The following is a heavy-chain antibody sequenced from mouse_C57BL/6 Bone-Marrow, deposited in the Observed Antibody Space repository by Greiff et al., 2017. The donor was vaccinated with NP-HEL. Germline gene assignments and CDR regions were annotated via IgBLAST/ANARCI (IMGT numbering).Heavy chain of an antibody. V-gene: IGHV1-62-2*01. Sequence: VKLVESGAELVKPGASVKLSCKASGYTFTEYTIHWVKQRSGQGLEWIGWFYPGSGSIKYNEKFKDKATLTADKSSSTVYMELSRLTSEDSAVYFCARHEGDVYDEGAWFAYWGQGTLVTVSA. CDR1: GYTFTEYT. D-gene: IGHD2-2*01. CDR2: FYPGSGSI. J-gene: IGHJ3*01. CDR3: ARHEGDVYDEGAWFAY.